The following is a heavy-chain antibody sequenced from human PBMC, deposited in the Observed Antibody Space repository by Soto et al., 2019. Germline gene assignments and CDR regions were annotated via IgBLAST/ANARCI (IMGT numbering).Heavy chain of an antibody. CDR3: AKDWGYCSSTSCYAADEYFQH. D-gene: IGHD2-2*01. Sequence: GGSLRLSCAASRFTFSSYVMHWVRQAPGKGLEWVSAICGSGGSTYYADSVKGRFTISRDNSKNTLYLQMNSLRAEDTAVYYCAKDWGYCSSTSCYAADEYFQHWGQGTLVTVSS. CDR1: RFTFSSYV. J-gene: IGHJ1*01. CDR2: ICGSGGST. V-gene: IGHV3-23*01.